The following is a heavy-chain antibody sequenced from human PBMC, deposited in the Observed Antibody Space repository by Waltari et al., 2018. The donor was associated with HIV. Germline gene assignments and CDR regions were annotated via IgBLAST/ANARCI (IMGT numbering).Heavy chain of an antibody. Sequence: QVQLVESGGGVVQPGGSLRVSCEASGFSFNSYSMHWVRLAPGKGLEWGAVISHYGIKEYYADSVKGRFTISRENSKNTLYLEMNSLRVEDTAVYFCARSWYYDSSPYGMDIWGQGTTVTVSS. CDR1: GFSFNSYS. J-gene: IGHJ6*02. CDR2: ISHYGIKE. D-gene: IGHD3-22*01. V-gene: IGHV3-30*01. CDR3: ARSWYYDSSPYGMDI.